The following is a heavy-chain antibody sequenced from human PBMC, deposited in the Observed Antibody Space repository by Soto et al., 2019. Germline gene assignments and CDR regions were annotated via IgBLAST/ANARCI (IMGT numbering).Heavy chain of an antibody. CDR2: IYYSGSP. CDR1: GGSISSYY. CDR3: ARGTVCTEPKLG. D-gene: IGHD6-6*01. J-gene: IGHJ3*01. Sequence: QVQLQESGPGLVKPSETLSLTCTVSGGSISSYYWSWIRQPPGRGLEWIGYIYYSGSPKYNPSLKSRGTISVDTSHSQFALKLSSVTAADPAVYYCARGTVCTEPKLGWGQGTLVTVSS. V-gene: IGHV4-59*01.